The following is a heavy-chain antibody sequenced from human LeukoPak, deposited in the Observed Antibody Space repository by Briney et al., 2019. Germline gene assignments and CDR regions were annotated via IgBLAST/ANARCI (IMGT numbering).Heavy chain of an antibody. Sequence: GGSLRLSCAASGFTFSDYAMHWVRQAPGKGLEYVSAISHNGGSTYYAHSVKGRFTISRDNSKNTLYLQLGSLRDEDMAVYYCARERRFCTSTSCYCFFDYRGQGTLVTVSS. CDR3: ARERRFCTSTSCYCFFDY. D-gene: IGHD2-2*01. CDR1: GFTFSDYA. V-gene: IGHV3-64*01. CDR2: ISHNGGST. J-gene: IGHJ4*02.